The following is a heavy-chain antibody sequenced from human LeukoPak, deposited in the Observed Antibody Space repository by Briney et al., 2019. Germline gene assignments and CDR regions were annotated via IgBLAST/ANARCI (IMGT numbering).Heavy chain of an antibody. CDR1: GFTFSSYW. Sequence: GGSLRLSCAASGFTFSSYWMSWVRQAPGKGLEWVSSISSSSSYIYYADSVKGRFTISRDNAKNSLYLQMNSLRAEDTAVYYCARDRGRTIAAAGTDYWGQGTLVTVSS. CDR2: ISSSSSYI. J-gene: IGHJ4*02. D-gene: IGHD6-13*01. CDR3: ARDRGRTIAAAGTDY. V-gene: IGHV3-21*01.